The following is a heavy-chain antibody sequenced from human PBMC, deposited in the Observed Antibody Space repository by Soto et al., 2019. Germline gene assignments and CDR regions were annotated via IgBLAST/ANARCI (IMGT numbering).Heavy chain of an antibody. CDR1: GFTFSSYA. CDR2: ISYDGSNK. V-gene: IGHV3-30-3*01. Sequence: QVQLVESGGGVVQPGRSLRLSCAASGFTFSSYAMHWVRQAPGKGLEWVAVISYDGSNKYYADSVKGRFTISRDNSKNTLYLQMISLRAEDTAVYYCARETYYDFWSRPYYGMDVWGQGTTVTVSS. CDR3: ARETYYDFWSRPYYGMDV. D-gene: IGHD3-3*01. J-gene: IGHJ6*02.